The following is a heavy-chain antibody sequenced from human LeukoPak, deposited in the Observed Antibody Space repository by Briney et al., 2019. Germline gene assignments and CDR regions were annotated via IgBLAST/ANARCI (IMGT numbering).Heavy chain of an antibody. CDR3: ARDSTRYSSSSWDYYYMDV. V-gene: IGHV3-11*01. CDR1: GFTFSDYY. CDR2: ISSSGGTI. Sequence: GGSLRLSCAASGFTFSDYYMSWIRQAPGKGLEWVSYISSSGGTIYYADSVKGRFTISRDNAKNSLYLQMNSLRAEDTAVYYCARDSTRYSSSSWDYYYMDVWGKGTTVTVSS. D-gene: IGHD6-6*01. J-gene: IGHJ6*03.